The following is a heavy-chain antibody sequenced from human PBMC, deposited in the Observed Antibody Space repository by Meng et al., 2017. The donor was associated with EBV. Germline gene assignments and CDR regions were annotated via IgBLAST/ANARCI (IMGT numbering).Heavy chain of an antibody. Sequence: QGRVWRLWAGVRKPGSSVKVSCQAPGVPFRYYAISWVRQAPGQGLEWLGGFLPRLGAPNYAQKFHGRVKITADESTSTHYMDLSSLRSEDTAIYYCASESGRGYTPDYWGQGTLVTVSS. CDR1: GVPFRYYA. D-gene: IGHD3-10*01. CDR2: FLPRLGAP. J-gene: IGHJ4*02. V-gene: IGHV1-69*01. CDR3: ASESGRGYTPDY.